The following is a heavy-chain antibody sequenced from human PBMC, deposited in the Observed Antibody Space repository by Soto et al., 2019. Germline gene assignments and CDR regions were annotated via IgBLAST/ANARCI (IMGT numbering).Heavy chain of an antibody. Sequence: QVQLQESGPGLVKPSETLSLTCTISGGPMSNYYCRWFRQPPGQGLEWIGYMGYNGFTRYNPSIRSRVTTSLDTSKNQCSLNLCYVTAEYSAASYGSREEAGELHGLVNVWGEGTTFTVSS. V-gene: IGHV4-59*12. CDR1: GGPMSNYY. D-gene: IGHD4-17*01. CDR3: SREEAGELHGLVNV. CDR2: MGYNGFT. J-gene: IGHJ6*01.